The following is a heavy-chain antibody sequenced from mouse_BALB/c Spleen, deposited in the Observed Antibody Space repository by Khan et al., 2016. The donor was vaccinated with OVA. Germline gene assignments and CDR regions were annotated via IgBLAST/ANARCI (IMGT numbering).Heavy chain of an antibody. J-gene: IGHJ4*01. CDR3: ARDGSRYNYAMDY. CDR2: INYSGST. CDR1: GYSITSDYA. Sequence: EVQLQESGPGLVKPSQSLSLTCTVTGYSITSDYAWNWIRQFPGNKLEWMGYINYSGSTNYNPAPKSRLYITRDTSKNQFFLQLNSVTTADTATYYCARDGSRYNYAMDYWGQGTSVTVSS. V-gene: IGHV3-2*02. D-gene: IGHD2-3*01.